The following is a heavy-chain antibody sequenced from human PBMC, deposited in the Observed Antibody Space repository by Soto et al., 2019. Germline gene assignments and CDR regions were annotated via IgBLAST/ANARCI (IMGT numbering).Heavy chain of an antibody. J-gene: IGHJ4*02. D-gene: IGHD6-19*01. V-gene: IGHV1-3*05. CDR3: ARAVAVPADFDY. Sequence: QVQLVQSGAEEKKPGASVKVSCKASGYSFTSYAMHWVRQAPGQGLEWMGWINAGNGNTKYSQKFQGRVTITRDTSGSTAYMGLSSLRSEDTAVYYCARAVAVPADFDYWGQGTLVTVSS. CDR1: GYSFTSYA. CDR2: INAGNGNT.